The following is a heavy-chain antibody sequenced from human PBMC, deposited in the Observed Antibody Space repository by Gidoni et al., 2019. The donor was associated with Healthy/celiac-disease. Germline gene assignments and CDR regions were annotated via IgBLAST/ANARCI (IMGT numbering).Heavy chain of an antibody. Sequence: GLTFSSYWMSWVRQAPGKGLEWVANIKQDGSEKYYVDSVKGRFTISRDNAKNSLYLQMNSLRAEDTAVYYCAREAPAVVVPAAIPTSTTYYYYYGMDVWGQGTTVTVSS. CDR3: AREAPAVVVPAAIPTSTTYYYYYGMDV. CDR1: GLTFSSYW. V-gene: IGHV3-7*01. J-gene: IGHJ6*02. D-gene: IGHD2-2*02. CDR2: IKQDGSEK.